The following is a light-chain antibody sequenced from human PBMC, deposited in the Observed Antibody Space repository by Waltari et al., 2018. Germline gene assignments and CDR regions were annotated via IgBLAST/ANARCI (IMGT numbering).Light chain of an antibody. CDR1: SSDIGGYNC. V-gene: IGLV2-8*01. CDR2: DVT. CDR3: NSYAGTNTMV. Sequence: QSALTQPPSASGSPGQSVTISCTGTSSDIGGYNCVSWDQQHPDKAPKLMIYDVTKRRYGVPDRFYCSKSGNTAYLTVSGLQAEDEADYDCNSYAGTNTMVFGGGTKLTGL. J-gene: IGLJ2*01.